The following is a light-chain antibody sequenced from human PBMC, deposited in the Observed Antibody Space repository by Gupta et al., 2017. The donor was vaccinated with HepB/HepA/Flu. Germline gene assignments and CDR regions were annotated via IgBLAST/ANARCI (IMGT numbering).Light chain of an antibody. CDR1: QSISSW. V-gene: IGKV1-5*03. Sequence: DIQRTQPPSTLSACVGDRVTITCRASQSISSWLAWYQQKPGQAPKLLIQKASNLESGVPSRFSGSGSGTEFTLTISSVQPDDFATYYCQQYNSDSETFGQGTKVEIK. CDR3: QQYNSDSET. CDR2: KAS. J-gene: IGKJ1*01.